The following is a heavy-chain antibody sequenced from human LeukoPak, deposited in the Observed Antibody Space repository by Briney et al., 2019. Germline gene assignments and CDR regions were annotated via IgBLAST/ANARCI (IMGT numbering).Heavy chain of an antibody. CDR3: ARVVSGKAYYYYYYYMDV. J-gene: IGHJ6*03. V-gene: IGHV4-59*12. D-gene: IGHD2-15*01. Sequence: PSETLSLTCTVSGGSISSYYWSWIRQLPGKGLEWIGYIYYSGSTYYNPSLKSRVTISVDTSKNQFSLKLSSVTAADTAVYYCARVVSGKAYYYYYYYMDVWGKGTTVTVSS. CDR1: GGSISSYY. CDR2: IYYSGST.